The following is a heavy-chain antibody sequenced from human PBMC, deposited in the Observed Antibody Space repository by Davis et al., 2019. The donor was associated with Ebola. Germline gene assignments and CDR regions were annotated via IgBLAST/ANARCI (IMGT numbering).Heavy chain of an antibody. CDR3: ASGLGMGWFDS. J-gene: IGHJ5*01. CDR1: GFTFSSYG. CDR2: IWYDGSNK. Sequence: GESLKISCAASGFTFSSYGMHWVRQAPGKGLEWVAVIWYDGSNKYYADSVKGRFTISRDNSKNTLYLQMNSLRAEDTAVYYCASGLGMGWFDSWGQGTPVTVSS. V-gene: IGHV3-33*01.